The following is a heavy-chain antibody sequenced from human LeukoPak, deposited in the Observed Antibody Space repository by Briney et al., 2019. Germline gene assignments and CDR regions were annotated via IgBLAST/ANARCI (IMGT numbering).Heavy chain of an antibody. CDR1: GYTFTSYG. D-gene: IGHD3-16*02. CDR3: ARDRPVMITFGGVIIAAY. Sequence: ASVKVSCKASGYTFTSYGISWVRQAPGQGLEWMGWISAYNGNTNYAQKFQGRVTMTTDRSTNTVYMELRSLRSDDTAVYYCARDRPVMITFGGVIIAAYWGQGTLVSVSS. V-gene: IGHV1-18*01. CDR2: ISAYNGNT. J-gene: IGHJ4*02.